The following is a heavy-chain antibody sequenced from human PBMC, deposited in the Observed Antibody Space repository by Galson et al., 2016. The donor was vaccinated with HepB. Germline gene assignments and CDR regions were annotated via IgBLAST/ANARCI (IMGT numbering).Heavy chain of an antibody. CDR1: GLTFSDYA. J-gene: IGHJ4*02. CDR2: ISGSADST. V-gene: IGHV3-23*01. D-gene: IGHD6-13*01. Sequence: SLRLSCAASGLTFSDYAMAWVRQAPGKGLEWVSDISGSADSTHYADSVKGRFTISRDSSKNTFYLQMNTLSVEDTAIYFCARLPVSAPDANAGFYSWGQGTLVTVSS. CDR3: ARLPVSAPDANAGFYS.